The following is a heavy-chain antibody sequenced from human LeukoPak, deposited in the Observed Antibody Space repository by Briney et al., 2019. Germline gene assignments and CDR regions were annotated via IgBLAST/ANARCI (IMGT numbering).Heavy chain of an antibody. V-gene: IGHV3-48*03. J-gene: IGHJ3*02. D-gene: IGHD3-10*02. CDR3: ASLFGELYVNDAFDI. Sequence: GGSLRLSCAASGFTFSNYEMNWVRQAPGKGLEWVSYISSSGSTIYYADSVKGRFTISRDNAKNSLYLQMNSLRAEDTAVYYCASLFGELYVNDAFDIWGQGTMVTVSS. CDR2: ISSSGSTI. CDR1: GFTFSNYE.